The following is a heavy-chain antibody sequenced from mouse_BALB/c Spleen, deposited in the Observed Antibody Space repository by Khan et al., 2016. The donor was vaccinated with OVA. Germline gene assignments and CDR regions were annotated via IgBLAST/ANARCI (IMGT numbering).Heavy chain of an antibody. D-gene: IGHD2-12*01. CDR2: IWNGGNT. Sequence: QVQLKQSGPGLVQPSQSLSITCTVSGFSLTTYGIHWVRQSPGKGLEWLGVIWNGGNTDYNAPFISRLNISQENSKSQVFFKMTSLQADDTAIYYCARHSYRYDFTYWGQGTLVTVSA. V-gene: IGHV2-2*01. J-gene: IGHJ3*01. CDR3: ARHSYRYDFTY. CDR1: GFSLTTYG.